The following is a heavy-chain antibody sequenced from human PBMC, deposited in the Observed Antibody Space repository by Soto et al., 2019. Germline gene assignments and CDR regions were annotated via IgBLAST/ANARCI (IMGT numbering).Heavy chain of an antibody. CDR3: AKHRPRIAAAGTYYFDY. V-gene: IGHV3-33*06. D-gene: IGHD6-13*01. CDR1: GFTFSSYG. CDR2: IWYDGSNK. Sequence: GGSLRLSCAASGFTFSSYGMHWVRQAPGKGLEWVAVIWYDGSNKYYADSVKGRFTISRDNSKDTLYLQMNSLRAEDTAVYYCAKHRPRIAAAGTYYFDYWGQGTLVTVSS. J-gene: IGHJ4*02.